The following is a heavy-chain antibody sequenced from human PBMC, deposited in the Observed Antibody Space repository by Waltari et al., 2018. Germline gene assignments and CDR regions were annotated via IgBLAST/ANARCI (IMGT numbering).Heavy chain of an antibody. CDR2: INPNSGGT. J-gene: IGHJ4*02. CDR3: ARSQVEGGGSY. CDR1: GYTFTGSY. D-gene: IGHD1-26*01. V-gene: IGHV1-2*06. Sequence: QVQLVQSGAEVKKPGASVKVSCKASGYTFTGSYMHWVRQAPGQGLEWMGRINPNSGGTNYAQKVQGRVTMTRDTSISTAYMELSRLRSDDTAVYYCARSQVEGGGSYWGQGTLVTVSS.